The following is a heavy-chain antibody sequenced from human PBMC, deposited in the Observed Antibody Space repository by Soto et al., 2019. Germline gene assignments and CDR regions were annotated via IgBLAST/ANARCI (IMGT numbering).Heavy chain of an antibody. Sequence: SETLSLTCTVSGGSISSSSYYWGWIRQPPGKGLEWIGSIYYSGSTYYNPSLKSRVTISVDTSKNQFSLKLSSVTAADTAVYYCARHRFNEWELLRDLYNWFDPWGQGTLVTVSS. J-gene: IGHJ5*02. V-gene: IGHV4-39*01. CDR1: GGSISSSSYY. CDR3: ARHRFNEWELLRDLYNWFDP. CDR2: IYYSGST. D-gene: IGHD1-26*01.